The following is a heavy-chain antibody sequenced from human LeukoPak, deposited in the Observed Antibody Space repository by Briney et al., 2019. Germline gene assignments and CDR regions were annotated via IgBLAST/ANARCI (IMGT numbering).Heavy chain of an antibody. CDR1: GGSVSSGSYY. Sequence: SETLSLTCTVSGGSVSSGSYYWSWIRQPPGKGLEWIGYIYYSGSTYYNPSLKSRVTISVDTSKNQFSLKLSSVTAADTAVYYCARVAAARKGYYFDYWGQGTLVTVSS. J-gene: IGHJ4*02. D-gene: IGHD6-6*01. CDR3: ARVAAARKGYYFDY. CDR2: IYYSGST. V-gene: IGHV4-31*03.